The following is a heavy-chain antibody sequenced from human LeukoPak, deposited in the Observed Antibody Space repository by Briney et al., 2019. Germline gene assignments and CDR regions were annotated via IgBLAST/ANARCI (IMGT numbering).Heavy chain of an antibody. D-gene: IGHD3-22*01. CDR1: GFTFSSYA. J-gene: IGHJ4*02. Sequence: GGSLRLSCAASGFTFSSYAMSWVRQAPGKGLEWVSSISGSGGSTDYADSVKGRFTISRDNSKNTLYLQMNSLRAEDTAVYYRAKDNYYAGSGYYSREFDYWGQGTLVTVSS. V-gene: IGHV3-23*01. CDR3: AKDNYYAGSGYYSREFDY. CDR2: ISGSGGST.